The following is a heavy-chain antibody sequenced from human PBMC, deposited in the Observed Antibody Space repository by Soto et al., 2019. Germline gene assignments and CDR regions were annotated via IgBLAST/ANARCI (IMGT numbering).Heavy chain of an antibody. V-gene: IGHV3-53*01. J-gene: IGHJ3*01. Sequence: PGGSLRLSCAAFGLTVSGKKYVAWVRQAPGKGLEWVSALYDVDGSFYADSVNGRFTTSSDSSKTTVYLQMNGLRPDDTAVYYCASWHEREHAYDVWGQGTTVTVSS. CDR3: ASWHEREHAYDV. CDR2: LYDVDGS. D-gene: IGHD1-1*01. CDR1: GLTVSGKKY.